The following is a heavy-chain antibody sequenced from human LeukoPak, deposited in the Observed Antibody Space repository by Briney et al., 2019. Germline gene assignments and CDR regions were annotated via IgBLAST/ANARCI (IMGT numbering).Heavy chain of an antibody. CDR1: GFSLSDYW. D-gene: IGHD3-22*01. J-gene: IGHJ6*02. CDR2: ITSDGSTT. CDR3: ARAEYDRSGSIYYYYGMDI. Sequence: GGSLRLSCVGSGFSLSDYWMHWVRQTPGKGLMWVSRITSDGSTTWYADSVKGRFTVSRDNSKNTLYLQMNSLRREDTAEYYCARAEYDRSGSIYYYYGMDIWGQGTTVTVSS. V-gene: IGHV3-74*01.